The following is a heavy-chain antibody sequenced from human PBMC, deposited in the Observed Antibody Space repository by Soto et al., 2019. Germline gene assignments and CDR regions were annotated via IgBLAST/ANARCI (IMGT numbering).Heavy chain of an antibody. CDR2: ISGSGGST. D-gene: IGHD3-10*01. J-gene: IGHJ4*02. CDR3: ANILLWFGELSPGLFDY. Sequence: GGSLRLSCAASGFTFSSYAMSWVRQAPGKGLEWVSAISGSGGSTYYADSVKGRFTISRDNSKNTLYLQMNSLRAEDTAVYYCANILLWFGELSPGLFDYWGQGTLVTVSS. V-gene: IGHV3-23*01. CDR1: GFTFSSYA.